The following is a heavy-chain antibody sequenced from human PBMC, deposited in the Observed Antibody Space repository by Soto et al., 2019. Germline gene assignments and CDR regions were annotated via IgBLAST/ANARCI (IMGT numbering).Heavy chain of an antibody. CDR3: AKDGSRLPLYYYYGMDV. Sequence: GGSLRLSCAASGFTFSSYGMHWVRQAPGKGLEWVAVISYDGSNKYYADSVKGRFTISRDNSKNTLYLQMNSLRAEDTAVYYCAKDGSRLPLYYYYGMDVWGQGTTVTVSS. V-gene: IGHV3-30*18. J-gene: IGHJ6*02. CDR1: GFTFSSYG. CDR2: ISYDGSNK. D-gene: IGHD5-18*01.